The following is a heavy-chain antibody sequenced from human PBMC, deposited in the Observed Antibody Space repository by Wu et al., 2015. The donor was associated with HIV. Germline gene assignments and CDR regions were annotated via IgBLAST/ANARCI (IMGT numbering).Heavy chain of an antibody. J-gene: IGHJ4*02. CDR2: IIPIFGTA. CDR3: ARTSPHYGSGSYPPPHFDY. D-gene: IGHD3-10*01. CDR1: GGTFSSYA. V-gene: IGHV1-69*13. Sequence: QVQLVQSGAEVKKPGSSVKVSCKASGGTFSSYAISWVRQAPGQGLEWMGRIIPIFGTANYAQKFQGRVTITADESTSTAYMELSSLRSEDTAVYYCARTSPHYGSGSYPPPHFDYWGQGTLVTVSS.